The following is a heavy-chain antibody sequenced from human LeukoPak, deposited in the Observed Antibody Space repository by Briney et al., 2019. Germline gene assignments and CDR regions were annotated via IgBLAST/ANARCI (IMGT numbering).Heavy chain of an antibody. Sequence: VASVKVSCKASGYTFTGYYMHWVRQAPGQGLEWMGWINPNSGGTNYAQKFQGRVTMTRDTSISTAYMELSRLRSDDTAVYYCARNFPYYDILTGYTNWFDPWGQGTLVTVSS. CDR3: ARNFPYYDILTGYTNWFDP. V-gene: IGHV1-2*02. J-gene: IGHJ5*02. D-gene: IGHD3-9*01. CDR1: GYTFTGYY. CDR2: INPNSGGT.